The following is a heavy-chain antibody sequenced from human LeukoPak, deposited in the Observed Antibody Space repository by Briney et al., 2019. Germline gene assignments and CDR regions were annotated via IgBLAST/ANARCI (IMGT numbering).Heavy chain of an antibody. V-gene: IGHV3-43*02. CDR2: ISGDGGST. J-gene: IGHJ4*02. CDR3: AKGYIAARRSPYFDY. CDR1: GFTFDGYA. D-gene: IGHD6-6*01. Sequence: GGSLRLSCAASGFTFDGYAMHWVRQAPGKGLEWVSLISGDGGSTYYADSVKGRFTISRDNSKNSLYLQMNSLRTEDTALYYCAKGYIAARRSPYFDYWGQGTLVTVSS.